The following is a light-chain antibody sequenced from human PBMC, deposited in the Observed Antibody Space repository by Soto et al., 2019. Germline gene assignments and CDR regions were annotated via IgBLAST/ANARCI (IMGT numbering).Light chain of an antibody. CDR2: EAS. J-gene: IGLJ2*01. CDR1: NNDVGGYNF. CDR3: CSYGRSVV. V-gene: IGLV2-23*01. Sequence: QSALTQPASVSGSPGQSITISCTGTNNDVGGYNFVSWYQHHPGKAPKLIIYEASKRPSGVPNRFSGSKSGNTASLTISGLHAEDEADYYCCSYGRSVVFGGGTKLTVL.